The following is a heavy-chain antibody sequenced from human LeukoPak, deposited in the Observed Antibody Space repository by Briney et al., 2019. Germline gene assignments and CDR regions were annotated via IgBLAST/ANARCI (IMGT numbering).Heavy chain of an antibody. D-gene: IGHD2/OR15-2a*01. V-gene: IGHV4-59*01. CDR3: ATSLSNYYNYYMDV. J-gene: IGHJ6*03. CDR1: GGSISSYY. CDR2: IYDSGST. Sequence: SETLSLTCTASGGSISSYYWNWIRQPPGKGLEWIGYIYDSGSTNYNPSLKSRVTISVDTSKNQFSLKLSSVTAADTAVYYCATSLSNYYNYYMDVWGKGTTVTVSS.